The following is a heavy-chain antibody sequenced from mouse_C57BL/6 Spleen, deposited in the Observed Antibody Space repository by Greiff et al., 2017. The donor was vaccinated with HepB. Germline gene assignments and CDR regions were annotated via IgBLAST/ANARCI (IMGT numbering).Heavy chain of an antibody. CDR3: AITAVVAEGWFAY. CDR2: IDPSDSYT. CDR1: GYTFTSYW. D-gene: IGHD1-1*01. V-gene: IGHV1-69*01. J-gene: IGHJ3*01. Sequence: VQLQQPGAELVMPGASVKLSCKASGYTFTSYWMHWVKQRPGQGLEWIGEIDPSDSYTNYNQKFKGKSTLTVDKSSSTAYMQLSSLTSEDSAVYYCAITAVVAEGWFAYWGQGTLVTVSA.